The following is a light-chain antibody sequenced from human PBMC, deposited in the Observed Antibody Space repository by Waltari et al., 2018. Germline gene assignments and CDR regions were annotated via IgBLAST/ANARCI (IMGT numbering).Light chain of an antibody. CDR2: GAS. V-gene: IGKV3-15*01. Sequence: ELVMTQSPLTLSVSPGERATLSCRASQSVSTNLAWYQQEPGQAPRLLMYGASTRATGIPARFSGSGSGTEFTLTINNMQSEDFAVYYCQQYNNWPPGFVFGQGTRLEIK. CDR1: QSVSTN. CDR3: QQYNNWPPGFV. J-gene: IGKJ2*01.